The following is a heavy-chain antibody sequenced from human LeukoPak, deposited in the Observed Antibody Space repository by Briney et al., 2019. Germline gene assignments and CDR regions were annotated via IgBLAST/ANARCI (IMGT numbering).Heavy chain of an antibody. D-gene: IGHD3-22*01. J-gene: IGHJ4*02. CDR3: ARVGGGSSGYSFPFDY. Sequence: ASVKVSCKASGGTFSSYAISWVRQAPGQGLEWMGGIIPIFGTANYAQKFQGRVTITTDESTSTAYMELSSLRSEDTAVYYCARVGGGSSGYSFPFDYWGQGILVSVSS. CDR2: IIPIFGTA. CDR1: GGTFSSYA. V-gene: IGHV1-69*05.